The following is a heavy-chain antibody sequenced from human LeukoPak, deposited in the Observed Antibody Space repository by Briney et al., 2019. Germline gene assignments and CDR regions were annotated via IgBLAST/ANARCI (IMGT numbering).Heavy chain of an antibody. CDR3: ARGTDTKPFWSGYWVDV. J-gene: IGHJ6*02. V-gene: IGHV3-30*03. CDR2: ISYDESNK. D-gene: IGHD3-3*01. CDR1: GFTFSSSA. Sequence: GRSLRLSCAASGFTFSSSAMHWVRQAPGKGLEWVAVISYDESNKYYADSVKGRFTISRDNSKNTLYLQMNSLRAEDTAVYYCARGTDTKPFWSGYWVDVWGQGTTVTVSS.